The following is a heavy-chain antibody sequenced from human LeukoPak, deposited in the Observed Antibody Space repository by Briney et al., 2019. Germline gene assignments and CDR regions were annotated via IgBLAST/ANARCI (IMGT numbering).Heavy chain of an antibody. V-gene: IGHV3-74*01. CDR2: INGDGRTT. CDR3: ARGSPDYWALSY. CDR1: GFTFSSYW. J-gene: IGHJ4*02. D-gene: IGHD3/OR15-3a*01. Sequence: GGSLRLSCAASGFTFSSYWMHWVRQVPGKGLLWVSRINGDGRTTNYADSVKGRFTISRDNAKNTLYLQMNSLRAEDTALYYCARGSPDYWALSYWGQGTLVTAS.